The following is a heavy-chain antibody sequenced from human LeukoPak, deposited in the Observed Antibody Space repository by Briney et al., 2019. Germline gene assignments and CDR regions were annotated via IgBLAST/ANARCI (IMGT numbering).Heavy chain of an antibody. Sequence: ASVKVSCKASGYTFTSYYMHWVRQAPGQGLEWMGGISAYNGNTNYAQKLQGRVTMTTDTSTSTAYMELRSLRSDDTAVYYCARRLAAAGKDYYYYYMDVWGKGTTVTVSS. D-gene: IGHD6-13*01. CDR2: ISAYNGNT. CDR3: ARRLAAAGKDYYYYYMDV. CDR1: GYTFTSYY. J-gene: IGHJ6*03. V-gene: IGHV1-18*04.